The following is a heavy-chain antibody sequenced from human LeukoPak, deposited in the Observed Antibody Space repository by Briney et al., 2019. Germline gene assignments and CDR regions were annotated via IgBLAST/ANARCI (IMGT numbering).Heavy chain of an antibody. D-gene: IGHD3/OR15-3a*01. CDR1: GFTFSSYA. V-gene: IGHV3-30-3*01. CDR2: ISYDGSNK. CDR3: ARDYVAGLGGFDY. J-gene: IGHJ4*02. Sequence: GGSLRLSCAASGFTFSSYAMHWVRQAPGKGLEWVAVISYDGSNKYYADSVKGRFTISRDNSKNTLYLQMNSLRAGDTAVYYCARDYVAGLGGFDYWGQGTLVTVSS.